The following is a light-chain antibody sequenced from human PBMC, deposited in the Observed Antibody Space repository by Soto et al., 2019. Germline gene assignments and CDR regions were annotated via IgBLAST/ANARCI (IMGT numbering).Light chain of an antibody. V-gene: IGKV1-5*03. CDR3: QQYKSNPLT. CDR1: QSVSSW. J-gene: IGKJ4*01. CDR2: KAS. Sequence: DIQMTQSPSTLSASVGDRVTITCRASQSVSSWLAWYQQKPGKVPKLLIYKASTLQSGVPSRFSGSGSGTEFTLHISSLQPDGFAAYYCQQYKSNPLTFGGGTKVEIK.